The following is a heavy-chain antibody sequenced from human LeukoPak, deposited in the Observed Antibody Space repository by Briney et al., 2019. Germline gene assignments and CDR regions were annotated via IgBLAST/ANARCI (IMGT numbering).Heavy chain of an antibody. J-gene: IGHJ4*02. Sequence: SVKVSCKASGGALNNSAISWMRQAPGQGLEWMGGIIPIVDTPIYAQQFQGRITFITDGSTNTAYMELNSLRYDDTAVYYCARGDYDFWSAYPYWGQGTLVTVSS. CDR1: GGALNNSA. D-gene: IGHD3-3*01. V-gene: IGHV1-69*05. CDR2: IIPIVDTP. CDR3: ARGDYDFWSAYPY.